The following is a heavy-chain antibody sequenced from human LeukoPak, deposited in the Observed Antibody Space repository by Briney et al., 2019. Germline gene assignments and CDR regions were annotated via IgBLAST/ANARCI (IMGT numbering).Heavy chain of an antibody. J-gene: IGHJ4*02. V-gene: IGHV3-9*01. CDR3: AKGSTDYSY. CDR1: GFTFDDYA. Sequence: PGGSLRLSCAASGFTFDDYAMHWVRQAPGKGLEWVSGISWNSGSIGYADSVKGRFTISRDNSKNTLYLQMNSLRAEDTAVYYCAKGSTDYSYWGQGTLVTVSS. D-gene: IGHD4-11*01. CDR2: ISWNSGSI.